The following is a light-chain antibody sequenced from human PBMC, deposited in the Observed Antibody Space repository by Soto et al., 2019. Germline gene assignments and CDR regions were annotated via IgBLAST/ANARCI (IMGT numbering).Light chain of an antibody. J-gene: IGKJ2*01. Sequence: DIQMTQSPSSLSASVGDRVTITCRASQSISSYLNWYQQKPGKAPKLLIYAASSLQSGVPSRFSGSGSGTDFTLTISSLQPEDFATYYCQQRYSTLQYTFGQGTKLEIK. CDR2: AAS. V-gene: IGKV1-39*01. CDR1: QSISSY. CDR3: QQRYSTLQYT.